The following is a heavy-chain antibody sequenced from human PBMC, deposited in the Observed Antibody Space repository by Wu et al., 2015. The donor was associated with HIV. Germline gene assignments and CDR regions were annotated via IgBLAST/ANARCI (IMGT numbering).Heavy chain of an antibody. CDR3: AREGEEKKSDRSGYYAYLQI. CDR1: GGTFSRSG. V-gene: IGHV1-69*11. J-gene: IGHJ1*01. CDR2: IIPIHGAA. Sequence: QVQLVQSGAEVRKPGSSVKVSCKASGGTFSRSGLSWVRQVPGQGFEWMGRIIPIHGAANYAQKFEGRVTITADESTSTAYMDLSSLTSEDTAVYYCAREGEEKKSDRSGYYAYLQIWGQGSQVTVSS. D-gene: IGHD3-22*01.